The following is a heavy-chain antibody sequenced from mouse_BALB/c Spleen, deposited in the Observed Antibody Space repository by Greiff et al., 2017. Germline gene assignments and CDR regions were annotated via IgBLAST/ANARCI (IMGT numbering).Heavy chain of an antibody. D-gene: IGHD1-1*02. J-gene: IGHJ2*01. CDR2: ILPGSGST. Sequence: QVQLKQSGAELMKPGASVKISCKATGYTFSSYWIEWVKQRPGHGLEWIGEILPGSGSTNYNEKFKGKATFTADTSSNTAYMQLSSLTSEDSAVYYCAGWRNFDYWGQGTTLTVSS. V-gene: IGHV1-9*01. CDR1: GYTFSSYW. CDR3: AGWRNFDY.